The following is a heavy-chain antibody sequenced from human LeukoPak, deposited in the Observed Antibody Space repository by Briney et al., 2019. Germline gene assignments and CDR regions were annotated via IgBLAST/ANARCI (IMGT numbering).Heavy chain of an antibody. V-gene: IGHV1-69*06. CDR3: ATNTLTMIVVVTGLDI. CDR1: GGTFSSYA. Sequence: GASVKVSCKASGGTFSSYAISWVRQAPGQGLEWRGGIIPIFGTANDPQKFQGRVTMTEDTSTDTAYMELSSLRSEDTAVYYCATNTLTMIVVVTGLDIWGQGTMVTVSS. J-gene: IGHJ3*02. CDR2: IIPIFGTA. D-gene: IGHD3-22*01.